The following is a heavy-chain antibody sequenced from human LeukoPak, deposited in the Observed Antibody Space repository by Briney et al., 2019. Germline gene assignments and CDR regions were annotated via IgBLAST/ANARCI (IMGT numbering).Heavy chain of an antibody. Sequence: SETLSLTCIVSGYSISTGYYWGWIRQPPGKGLEWIGYVYYSGNTNYNPSLKSRVTISLDTSKNQFSLKLRSVTAADTAVYYCARDTRDAFDIWGQGTMVTVSS. J-gene: IGHJ3*02. CDR2: VYYSGNT. V-gene: IGHV4-61*01. CDR3: ARDTRDAFDI. CDR1: GYSISTGYY.